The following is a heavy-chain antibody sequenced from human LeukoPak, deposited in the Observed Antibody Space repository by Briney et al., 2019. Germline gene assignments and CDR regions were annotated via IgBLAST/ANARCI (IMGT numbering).Heavy chain of an antibody. CDR2: IYYSGST. CDR3: ARDSSGWYHWFDP. Sequence: SETLSLTCTVSGGSISSYYWSWIRQPPGKGLEWIGYIYYSGSTNYNPSLKSRVTISVDTSKNQFSLKLSSVTAADTAVYYCARDSSGWYHWFDPWGQGALVTVSS. V-gene: IGHV4-59*01. D-gene: IGHD6-19*01. J-gene: IGHJ5*02. CDR1: GGSISSYY.